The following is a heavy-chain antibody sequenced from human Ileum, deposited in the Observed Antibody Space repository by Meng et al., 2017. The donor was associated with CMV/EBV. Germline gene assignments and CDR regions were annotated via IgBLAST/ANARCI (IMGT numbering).Heavy chain of an antibody. CDR2: TWYGSKWYY. V-gene: IGHV6-1*01. J-gene: IGHJ4*02. Sequence: QAQLQHPGPGLVKPSPALSRTGSGDSCSISTGSWNWIRQSPSRGLEWLGRTWYGSKWYYEYAVSVKSRITITPDTSQNQISLQLNSVTPDDTAVYYCTYGWPLKYWGQGSLVTVSS. CDR1: GDSCSISTGS. CDR3: TYGWPLKY. D-gene: IGHD3-10*01.